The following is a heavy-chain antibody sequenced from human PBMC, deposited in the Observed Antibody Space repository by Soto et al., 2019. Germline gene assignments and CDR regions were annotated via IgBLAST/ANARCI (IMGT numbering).Heavy chain of an antibody. CDR1: GDSISSDYYH. CDR2: IHNSGSI. V-gene: IGHV4-30-4*08. CDR3: AREDDGGDSLDV. J-gene: IGHJ6*02. Sequence: QVQLQQSGPGLVKPSQTLSLTCTVSGDSISSDYYHWTWIRQSPGKGLEWIGYIHNSGSILYNPSLKSRVTISVDTSNNQFSLHLTSVTAADTAVYFCAREDDGGDSLDVWGQGTTVTVSS. D-gene: IGHD2-21*02.